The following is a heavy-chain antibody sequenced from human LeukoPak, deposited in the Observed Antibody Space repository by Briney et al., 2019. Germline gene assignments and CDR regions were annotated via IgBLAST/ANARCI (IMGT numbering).Heavy chain of an antibody. J-gene: IGHJ4*02. CDR2: IIPVFGTR. V-gene: IGHV1-69*13. CDR1: GDTFSKYT. D-gene: IGHD3-10*01. Sequence: ASVKVSCKASGDTFSKYTINWMRQAPGQGLEWMGGIIPVFGTRNHAQKFQDRVTITADGFTSTAYMELSSLRSEDTAVYYCARAGVDPGFDYWGQGTLVTVSS. CDR3: ARAGVDPGFDY.